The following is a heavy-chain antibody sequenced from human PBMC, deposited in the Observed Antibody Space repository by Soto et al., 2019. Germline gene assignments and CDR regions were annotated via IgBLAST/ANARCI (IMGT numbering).Heavy chain of an antibody. Sequence: QVKLVESGGGVVQPGRSLRLSCAASGSTFSSYGMHWVRQAPGKGLEWVAVIWYDGSNKYYADSVKGRFTIFRDNSKNPLYLQMTGLRTEDTAVYYCARDEGLGVNYYYYGVDVWGQGTTVTVSS. V-gene: IGHV3-33*01. CDR2: IWYDGSNK. D-gene: IGHD3-10*01. CDR3: ARDEGLGVNYYYYGVDV. CDR1: GSTFSSYG. J-gene: IGHJ6*02.